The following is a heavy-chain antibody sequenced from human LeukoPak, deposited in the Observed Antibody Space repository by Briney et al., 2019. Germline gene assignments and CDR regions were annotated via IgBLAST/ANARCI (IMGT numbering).Heavy chain of an antibody. J-gene: IGHJ6*03. Sequence: SETLSLTCAVYGGSFSGYYWSWIRQPPGKGLEWIGEINHSGSTNYNPCLKSRVTISVDTSKNQFSLKLSSVTAADTAVYYCARGYYYYYYMDVWGKGTTVTVSS. CDR3: ARGYYYYYYMDV. CDR1: GGSFSGYY. V-gene: IGHV4-34*01. CDR2: INHSGST.